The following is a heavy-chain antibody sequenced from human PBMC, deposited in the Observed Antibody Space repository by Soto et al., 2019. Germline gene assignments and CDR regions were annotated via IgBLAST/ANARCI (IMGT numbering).Heavy chain of an antibody. J-gene: IGHJ4*02. CDR3: ARLDGYNSFDF. D-gene: IGHD5-12*01. V-gene: IGHV4-30-2*01. Sequence: QIQLQESGSGLVKPSRTLSLTCAVSGYSISSGGYYWSWIRQPQGKGLEWIGYIFHNGGTYYNPSLESRVTISLDRSKNQFSLKVSTVTAADTDLYYCARLDGYNSFDFWGQGTLVTVSS. CDR1: GYSISSGGYY. CDR2: IFHNGGT.